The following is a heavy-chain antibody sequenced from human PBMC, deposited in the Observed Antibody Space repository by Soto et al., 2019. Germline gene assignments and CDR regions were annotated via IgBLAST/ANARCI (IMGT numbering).Heavy chain of an antibody. CDR2: ISYDGSNK. V-gene: IGHV3-30*18. CDR1: GFTFSSYG. Sequence: GGSLRLSCAASGFTFSSYGMHWVRQAPGKGLEWVAVISYDGSNKYYADSVKGRFTISRDNSKNTLYLQMNSLRAEDTAVYYCAKDRYYYDSSGPPDYWGQGTLVTVSS. J-gene: IGHJ4*02. CDR3: AKDRYYYDSSGPPDY. D-gene: IGHD3-22*01.